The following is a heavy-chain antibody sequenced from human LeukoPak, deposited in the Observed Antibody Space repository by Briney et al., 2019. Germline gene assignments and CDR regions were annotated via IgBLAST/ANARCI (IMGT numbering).Heavy chain of an antibody. CDR1: GYNFGTRW. CDR3: ARGAYGSGSYCNYYGMDV. CDR2: IYPDDSDA. J-gene: IGHJ6*02. V-gene: IGHV5-51*01. Sequence: PGESLKISCKGSGYNFGTRWVAWVRQMPGKGLEWMGIIYPDDSDARYSPPFQGQVTISADKSINTAYLQWSSLKASDTAIYFCARGAYGSGSYCNYYGMDVWGQGTTVTVSS. D-gene: IGHD3-10*01.